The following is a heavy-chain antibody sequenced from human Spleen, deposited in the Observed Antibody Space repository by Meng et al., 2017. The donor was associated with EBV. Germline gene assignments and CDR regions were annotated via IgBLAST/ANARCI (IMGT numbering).Heavy chain of an antibody. CDR2: INTNTGEA. V-gene: IGHV7-4-1*02. CDR1: GYTFTSYV. D-gene: IGHD5-18*01. Sequence: VQLVACGVWLKEPGAYVRVSCKASGYTFTSYVMNWVRQAPGQGLEWVGWINTNTGEARYAQGFTGRFVFSLDTSVSTAHLQISSLMAEDTAVYYCARGYNAWIQIPFYWGQGTLVTVSS. CDR3: ARGYNAWIQIPFY. J-gene: IGHJ4*02.